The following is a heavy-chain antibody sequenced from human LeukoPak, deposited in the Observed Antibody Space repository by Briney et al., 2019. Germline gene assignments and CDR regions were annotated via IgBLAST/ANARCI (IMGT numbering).Heavy chain of an antibody. Sequence: GGSLRLSCTASGLTVFTNYMSWVRQAPGKGLEWVSLISSGGSTYYADSVRDRFTISRDNSKNTLYLQMNNLRAEDTAVYYCARGWGNWNYDYWGQGSLVTVSS. V-gene: IGHV3-66*01. CDR3: ARGWGNWNYDY. CDR1: GLTVFTNY. J-gene: IGHJ4*02. CDR2: ISSGGST. D-gene: IGHD1-7*01.